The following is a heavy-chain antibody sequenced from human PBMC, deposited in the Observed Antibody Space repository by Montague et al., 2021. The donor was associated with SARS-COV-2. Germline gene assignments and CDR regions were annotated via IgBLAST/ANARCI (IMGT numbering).Heavy chain of an antibody. D-gene: IGHD3-22*01. CDR3: ARGRSETMIVVVVLLYYYYMDV. CDR1: GGSFSGYY. Sequence: SETLSLICAVYGGSFSGYYWSWIRQPPGKGLEWIGEVYHSGSTNYNPSLKSRVTISVDTSKNQFSLKLSSVTAADTAVYYCARGRSETMIVVVVLLYYYYMDVWGKGTTVTVSS. V-gene: IGHV4-34*01. CDR2: VYHSGST. J-gene: IGHJ6*03.